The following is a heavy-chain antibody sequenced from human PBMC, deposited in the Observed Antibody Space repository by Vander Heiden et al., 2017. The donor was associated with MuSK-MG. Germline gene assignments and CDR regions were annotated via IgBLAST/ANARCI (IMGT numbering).Heavy chain of an antibody. CDR3: AHKKGSSNYYNWFDP. Sequence: QITLKESGPTLVKPTQTRTLTCTFSGFSLSTSGSGVGWSRQHPGKALEWLALIYWDDEKRYSPSLKSRLTITKNTSNSQVVLTMTNMDPVDTATYYCAHKKGSSNYYNWFDPWGQGTLVTVSS. CDR2: IYWDDEK. CDR1: GFSLSTSGSG. J-gene: IGHJ5*02. D-gene: IGHD3-22*01. V-gene: IGHV2-5*02.